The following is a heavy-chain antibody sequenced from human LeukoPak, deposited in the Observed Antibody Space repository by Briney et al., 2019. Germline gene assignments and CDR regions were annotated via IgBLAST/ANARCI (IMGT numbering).Heavy chain of an antibody. V-gene: IGHV1-46*01. D-gene: IGHD2-21*02. J-gene: IGHJ5*02. Sequence: ASVKVSCKASGYTFTSYYMHWVRQAPGQGLEWMGIINPSGGSTSYAQKFQGRVTMTRDMSTSTVYMELSSLRSEDTAVYYCAREETFLGVTKEGWFDPWGQGTLVTVSS. CDR1: GYTFTSYY. CDR2: INPSGGST. CDR3: AREETFLGVTKEGWFDP.